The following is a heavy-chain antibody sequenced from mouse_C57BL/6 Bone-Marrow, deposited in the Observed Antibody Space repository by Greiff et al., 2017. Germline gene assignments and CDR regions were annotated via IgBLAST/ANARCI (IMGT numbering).Heavy chain of an antibody. D-gene: IGHD2-1*01. CDR2: IYPGSGST. CDR1: GYTFTSYW. Sequence: LVESGAELVKPGASVKMSCKASGYTFTSYWITWVKQRPGQGLEWIGDIYPGSGSTNYNEKFKSKATLTVDTSSSTAYMQLSSLTSEDSAVYYCARGYYGKLNFDYWGQGTTLTVSS. J-gene: IGHJ2*01. V-gene: IGHV1-55*01. CDR3: ARGYYGKLNFDY.